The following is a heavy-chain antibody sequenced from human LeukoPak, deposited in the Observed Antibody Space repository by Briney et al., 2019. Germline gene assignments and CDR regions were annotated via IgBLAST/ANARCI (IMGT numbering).Heavy chain of an antibody. J-gene: IGHJ4*02. V-gene: IGHV1-69*13. CDR2: AIPIFGTA. Sequence: GASVKVSCKASGGTFSSYAISWVRQAPGQGLEWMGGAIPIFGTANYAQKFQGRVTITADESTSTAYMELSSLRSEDTAVYYCARAYISGSYSYDYWGQGTLVTVSS. D-gene: IGHD1-26*01. CDR3: ARAYISGSYSYDY. CDR1: GGTFSSYA.